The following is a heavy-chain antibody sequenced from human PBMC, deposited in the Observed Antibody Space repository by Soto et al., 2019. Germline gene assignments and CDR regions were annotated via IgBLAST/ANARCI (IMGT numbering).Heavy chain of an antibody. CDR1: GITFSGFW. CDR3: ATVFEH. Sequence: VPLVESGGGSVQPGGSLRLSCVASGITFSGFWMHWVRQVPGKGLEWVARVDSAGSGTSYADSVKGRFIVSRDNAKNTLSLQMDSLRVEDTAVYYCATVFEHWGQGIPVTVSS. CDR2: VDSAGSGT. J-gene: IGHJ4*02. V-gene: IGHV3-74*01.